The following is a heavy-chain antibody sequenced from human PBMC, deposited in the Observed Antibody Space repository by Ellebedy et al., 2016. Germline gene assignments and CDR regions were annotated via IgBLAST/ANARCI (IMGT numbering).Heavy chain of an antibody. CDR2: ISSSSSST. V-gene: IGHV3-11*05. CDR3: TRDLMASNWFDP. J-gene: IGHJ5*02. CDR1: GFTFSDYY. Sequence: GGSLRLSCAASGFTFSDYYMSWIRQAPGKGLEWVSYISSSSSSTNYADSVKGRFNISRNNSKNSLYLRMNSLRAEDTAVYYCTRDLMASNWFDPWGQGTLVTVSS. D-gene: IGHD3-10*01.